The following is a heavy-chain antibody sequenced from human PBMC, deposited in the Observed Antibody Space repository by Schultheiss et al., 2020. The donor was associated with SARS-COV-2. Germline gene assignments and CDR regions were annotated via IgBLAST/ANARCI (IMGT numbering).Heavy chain of an antibody. CDR3: ASVTFWSGYLYYFDY. Sequence: SETLSLTCAVSGGSISSGGYSWSWIRQPPGKGLEWIGYIYHSGSTYYNPSLKSRVTISVDRSKNQFSLKLSSVTAADTAVYYCASVTFWSGYLYYFDYWGQGTLVTVSS. D-gene: IGHD3-3*01. V-gene: IGHV4-30-2*01. CDR1: GGSISSGGYS. J-gene: IGHJ4*02. CDR2: IYHSGST.